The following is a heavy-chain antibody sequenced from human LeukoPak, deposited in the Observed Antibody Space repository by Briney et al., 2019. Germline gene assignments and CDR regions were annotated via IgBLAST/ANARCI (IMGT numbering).Heavy chain of an antibody. CDR2: IYTSGSI. J-gene: IGHJ4*02. D-gene: IGHD3-16*01. V-gene: IGHV4-4*07. CDR3: ARRRLGATPFDD. Sequence: PSETLSLTCTVSGGSISSYYWSWIRQPAGKGLEWIGRIYTSGSINYNPSLKSPITISVDTSKNHFSLRLTSVTAADTAVYYCARRRLGATPFDDWGQGTLVTVSS. CDR1: GGSISSYY.